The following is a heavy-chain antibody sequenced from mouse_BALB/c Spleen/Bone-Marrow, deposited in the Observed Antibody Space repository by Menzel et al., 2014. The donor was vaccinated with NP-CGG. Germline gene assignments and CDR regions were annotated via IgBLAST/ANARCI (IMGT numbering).Heavy chain of an antibody. Sequence: VQLQQSGAELVKPGASVKLSCTASGFNIKDTYMHWVKQRPEQGLEWIGRIDPANGNTKYDPKFQGKATITADTSSNAASLQLSSLASEGTAVYYCARGGSSYGWYFDVWGAGTTVTVSS. V-gene: IGHV14-3*02. CDR3: ARGGSSYGWYFDV. J-gene: IGHJ1*01. D-gene: IGHD1-1*01. CDR1: GFNIKDTY. CDR2: IDPANGNT.